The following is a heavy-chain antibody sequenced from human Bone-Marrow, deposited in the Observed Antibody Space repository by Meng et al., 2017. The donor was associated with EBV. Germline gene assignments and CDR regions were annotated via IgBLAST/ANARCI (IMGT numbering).Heavy chain of an antibody. J-gene: IGHJ4*02. Sequence: LWGQSGGEVDKPGASGRVSCNTSGYTFSSFTLNWVRQVPGQGFEWVGWIHGYSANTHYAQKFHGRVNMSTDTSTDTSYMELKNLRPDDTAIYYCVRFSNYVLDHWGQGTLVTVSS. CDR3: VRFSNYVLDH. CDR1: GYTFSSFT. D-gene: IGHD3-10*01. CDR2: IHGYSANT. V-gene: IGHV1-18*01.